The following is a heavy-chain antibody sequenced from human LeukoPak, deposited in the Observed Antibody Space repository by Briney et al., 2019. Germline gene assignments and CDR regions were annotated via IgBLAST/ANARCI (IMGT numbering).Heavy chain of an antibody. V-gene: IGHV4-39*07. CDR2: IYYSGDT. CDR1: GASISSGNYY. J-gene: IGHJ4*02. D-gene: IGHD5-12*01. Sequence: SETLYLTCTVSGASISSGNYYWGWIRQPPGKGLVWPGSIYYSGDTYNNPPLKSRVTISVDMAKSQFSLRLTSMTAADTAVYYCARDVAGNTFDYWGQGTLVTVSS. CDR3: ARDVAGNTFDY.